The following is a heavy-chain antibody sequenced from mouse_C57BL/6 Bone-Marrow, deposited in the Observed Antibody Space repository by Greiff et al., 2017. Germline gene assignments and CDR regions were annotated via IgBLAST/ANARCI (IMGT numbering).Heavy chain of an antibody. CDR2: IYPGDGDT. CDR1: GYAFSSSW. D-gene: IGHD2-3*01. CDR3: AREGWLLFDY. J-gene: IGHJ2*01. V-gene: IGHV1-82*01. Sequence: VQLQESGPELVKPGASVKISCKASGYAFSSSWMNWVKQRPGKGLEWIGRIYPGDGDTNYNGKFKGKATLTADKSYSTAYMQLSSLTSEDSAVYFCAREGWLLFDYWGQGTTLTVS.